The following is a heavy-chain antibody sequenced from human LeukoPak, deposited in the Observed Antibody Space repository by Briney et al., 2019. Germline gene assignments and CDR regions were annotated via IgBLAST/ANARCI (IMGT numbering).Heavy chain of an antibody. Sequence: GGSLRLACAASGFTFSSYCMSWVRQAPGKGLEWVANIKQEGSGKYYVDSVKGRFTISRDNAKNSLYLQMNSLRAEDTAVYYCARDPADYYDSSGYYDGFDIWGQGPMITVSS. J-gene: IGHJ3*02. CDR2: IKQEGSGK. V-gene: IGHV3-7*01. CDR3: ARDPADYYDSSGYYDGFDI. D-gene: IGHD3-22*01. CDR1: GFTFSSYC.